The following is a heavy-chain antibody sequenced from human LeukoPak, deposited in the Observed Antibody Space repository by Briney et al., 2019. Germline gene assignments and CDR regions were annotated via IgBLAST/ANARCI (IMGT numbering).Heavy chain of an antibody. D-gene: IGHD6-6*01. Sequence: GESLKISCKGSGYTFTSYLIGWVRQMPGEGLEWMGIIYPGDSDTRYSPSFQGQVTMSADRSTSTAYLQWSSLKASDTATYYCARGYSSASGFYGMDVWGQGTTVTVSS. V-gene: IGHV5-51*01. J-gene: IGHJ6*02. CDR1: GYTFTSYL. CDR3: ARGYSSASGFYGMDV. CDR2: IYPGDSDT.